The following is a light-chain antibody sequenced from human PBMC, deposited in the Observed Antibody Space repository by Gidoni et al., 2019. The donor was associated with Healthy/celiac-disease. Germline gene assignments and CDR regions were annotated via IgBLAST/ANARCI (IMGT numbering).Light chain of an antibody. CDR1: QGVSSY. CDR3: QQRSNWPLT. Sequence: DIVFTQSPATLSVSPGERATLSCRASQGVSSYLAWYQQKPGQAPRLLIYDASNRATGIPARFSGSGSGTDFTLTISSLEPEDFAVYYCQQRSNWPLTFGGGTKVEIK. CDR2: DAS. J-gene: IGKJ4*01. V-gene: IGKV3-11*01.